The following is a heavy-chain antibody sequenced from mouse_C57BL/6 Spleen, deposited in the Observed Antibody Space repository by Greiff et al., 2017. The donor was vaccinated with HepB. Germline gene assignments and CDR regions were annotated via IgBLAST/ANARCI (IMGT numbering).Heavy chain of an antibody. CDR3: ARHNSDYFDY. CDR2: ISNGGGST. V-gene: IGHV5-12*01. J-gene: IGHJ2*01. Sequence: EVMLVESGGGLVQPGGSLKLSCAASGFTFSDYYMYWVRQTPEKRLEWVAYISNGGGSTYYPDTVKGRFTISRDNAKNTLYLQMSRLKSEDTAMYYCARHNSDYFDYWGQGTTLTVSS. CDR1: GFTFSDYY.